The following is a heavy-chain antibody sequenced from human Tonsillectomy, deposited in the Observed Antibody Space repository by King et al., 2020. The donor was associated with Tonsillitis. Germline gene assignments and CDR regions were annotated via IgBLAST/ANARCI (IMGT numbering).Heavy chain of an antibody. J-gene: IGHJ6*03. CDR3: ARDPTYYDFWKGHYYMDV. Sequence: VQLVESGAEVKKPGASVKVSCKTSGYTFTSYGISWVRQAPGQGLEWMGWISAYNGNTNYAQKLQGRVTMTTDTSTSTAYMELRSLRSDDTAVYYCARDPTYYDFWKGHYYMDVWGKGTTVTVSS. CDR2: ISAYNGNT. CDR1: GYTFTSYG. V-gene: IGHV1-18*01. D-gene: IGHD3-3*01.